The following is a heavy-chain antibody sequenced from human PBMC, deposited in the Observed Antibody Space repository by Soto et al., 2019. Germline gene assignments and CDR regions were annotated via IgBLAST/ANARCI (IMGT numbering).Heavy chain of an antibody. CDR1: GGTFSSYA. D-gene: IGHD2-2*02. V-gene: IGHV1-69*13. J-gene: IGHJ6*02. CDR2: IIPIFGTA. Sequence: AASVKVSCKXSGGTFSSYAISWVRQAPGQGLEWMGGIIPIFGTANYAQKFQGRVTITADESTSTAYMELSSLRSEDTAVYYCARDLVVVVPAAIHNYYYYGMDVWGQGTTVTVSS. CDR3: ARDLVVVVPAAIHNYYYYGMDV.